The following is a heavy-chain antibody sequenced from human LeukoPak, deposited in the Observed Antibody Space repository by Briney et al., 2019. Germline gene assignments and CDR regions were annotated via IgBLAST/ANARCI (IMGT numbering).Heavy chain of an antibody. CDR2: IRYDGSIE. Sequence: PGGSLRLSCAASGFTFSSYGMNWVRQTPGKGLEWVAFIRYDGSIEDYADSVKGRFTISRDNSKNTLYLQMNSLRAEDTAVYYCAKCNKVLHTYYYYYYMDVWGKGTTVTVSS. CDR1: GFTFSSYG. CDR3: AKCNKVLHTYYYYYYMDV. V-gene: IGHV3-30*02. J-gene: IGHJ6*03. D-gene: IGHD2/OR15-2a*01.